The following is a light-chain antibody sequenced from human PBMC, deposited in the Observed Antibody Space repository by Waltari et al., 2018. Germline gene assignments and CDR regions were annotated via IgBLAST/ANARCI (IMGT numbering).Light chain of an antibody. V-gene: IGKV1-39*01. J-gene: IGKJ1*01. CDR2: GAS. CDR1: QSISRH. CDR3: QQSYSAPWT. Sequence: DIQMNLSPSSLSASLGYRVTITCRASQSISRHLNWYQQKPGKAPNLLIYGASNLQRGVPSRFSASGSGTDFTLTISSLQPEDFATYYCQQSYSAPWTFGQGTKVEIK.